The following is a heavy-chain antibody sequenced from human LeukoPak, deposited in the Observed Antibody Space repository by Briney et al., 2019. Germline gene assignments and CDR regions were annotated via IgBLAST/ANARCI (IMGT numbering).Heavy chain of an antibody. CDR2: FYGDGNT. CDR1: GFTVSSND. V-gene: IGHV3-66*01. D-gene: IGHD1-14*01. CDR3: ARNRPGNGYFDS. Sequence: QSGGSLRLSCAASGFTVSSNDLTWVRHTPGKGLEWVAIFYGDGNTNYADSVKGRFTLSRDTSGNTLYLQMNSLRTEDTAVFYCARNRPGNGYFDSWGQGTLVTVSS. J-gene: IGHJ4*02.